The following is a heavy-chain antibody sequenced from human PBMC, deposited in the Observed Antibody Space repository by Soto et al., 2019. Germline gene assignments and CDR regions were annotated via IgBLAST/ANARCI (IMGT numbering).Heavy chain of an antibody. J-gene: IGHJ5*02. D-gene: IGHD5-18*01. CDR2: INAGNGNT. CDR1: GYTFTSYA. Sequence: ASVKVSCKASGYTFTSYAMHWVRQAPGQRLEWMEWINAGNGNTKYSQKFQSRVTITRDTSASTAYMELSSLRSEDTAVYYCARAFGYSSHLSPWGQGTLVTVSS. V-gene: IGHV1-3*01. CDR3: ARAFGYSSHLSP.